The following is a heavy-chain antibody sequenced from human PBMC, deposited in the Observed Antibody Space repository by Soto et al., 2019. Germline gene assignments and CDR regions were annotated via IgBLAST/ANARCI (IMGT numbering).Heavy chain of an antibody. CDR1: GFTFSSYA. J-gene: IGHJ4*02. Sequence: GGSLRLSCAASGFTFSSYAMSWVRQAPGKGLEWVSAISGSGGSTYYADSVKGRFTISRDNSKNTLYLQMNSLRAEDTAVYYCAKDYGLLWFGESNSSDYWGQGTLVTVSS. CDR3: AKDYGLLWFGESNSSDY. V-gene: IGHV3-23*01. CDR2: ISGSGGST. D-gene: IGHD3-10*01.